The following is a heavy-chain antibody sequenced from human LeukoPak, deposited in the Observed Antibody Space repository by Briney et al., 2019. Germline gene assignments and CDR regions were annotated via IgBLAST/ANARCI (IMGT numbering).Heavy chain of an antibody. J-gene: IGHJ4*02. CDR3: ATSVTGYSSPFYY. D-gene: IGHD6-13*01. CDR2: IRYDGSEK. V-gene: IGHV3-30*02. CDR1: GFSFNSYD. Sequence: GGSLRLSCAASGFSFNSYDMQWVRQSPGKGLEWVTFIRYDGSEKYYVDPVEGRFTISRDNSKNTLYLQMNSLRAEDTAVYYCATSVTGYSSPFYYWGQGTLVTVSP.